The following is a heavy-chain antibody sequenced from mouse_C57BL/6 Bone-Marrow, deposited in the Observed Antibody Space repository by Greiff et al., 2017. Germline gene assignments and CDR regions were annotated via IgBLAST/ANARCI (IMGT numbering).Heavy chain of an antibody. CDR3: ARDGYYGSRAWFAY. CDR1: GYTFTSYW. V-gene: IGHV1-69*01. D-gene: IGHD1-1*01. Sequence: QVQLQQPGAELVMPGASVKLSCKASGYTFTSYWMHWVKQRPGQGLEWIGKIDPSDSYTNYNQKFKGKSTLTVDKSSSTAYMQLSSLTSEDSAVYYCARDGYYGSRAWFAYWGQGTLVTVSA. J-gene: IGHJ3*01. CDR2: IDPSDSYT.